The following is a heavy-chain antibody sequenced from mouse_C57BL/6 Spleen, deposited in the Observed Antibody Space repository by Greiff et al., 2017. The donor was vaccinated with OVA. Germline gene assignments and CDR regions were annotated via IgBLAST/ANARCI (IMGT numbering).Heavy chain of an antibody. V-gene: IGHV1-81*01. CDR1: GYTFTSYG. CDR2: IYPRSGNT. CDR3: DYSNYDAMDY. D-gene: IGHD2-5*01. J-gene: IGHJ4*01. Sequence: VKLQESGAELARPGASVKLSCKASGYTFTSYGISWVKQRTGQGLEWIGEIYPRSGNTYYNEKFKGKATLTADKSSSTAYMELRSLTSEDSAVYFCDYSNYDAMDYWGQGTSVTVSS.